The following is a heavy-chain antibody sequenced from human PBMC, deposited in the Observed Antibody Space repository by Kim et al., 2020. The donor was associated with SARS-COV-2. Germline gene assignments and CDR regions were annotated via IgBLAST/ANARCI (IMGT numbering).Heavy chain of an antibody. D-gene: IGHD1-26*01. CDR2: ISYDGSNK. CDR3: AKSFSGSYFGYDY. Sequence: GGSLRLSCTAFGFTFNTYGMHWVRQAPGKGPEWVAVISYDGSNKYYADSVKGRFTISRDNSKNTLYLQMNSLRIEDTAVYYCAKSFSGSYFGYDYWGQGTLVTVSS. V-gene: IGHV3-30*18. J-gene: IGHJ4*02. CDR1: GFTFNTYG.